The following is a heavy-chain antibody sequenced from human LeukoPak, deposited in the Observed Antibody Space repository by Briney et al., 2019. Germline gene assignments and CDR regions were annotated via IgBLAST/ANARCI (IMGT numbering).Heavy chain of an antibody. V-gene: IGHV3-23*01. CDR1: GFTFRHYA. J-gene: IGHJ6*03. CDR2: ICGSDVCT. Sequence: GSLRLSCVASGFTFRHYAMSWVRQAPGKGLEWVSSICGSDVCTYYAESVKGRFTISRDNSKNTLYLQMSTLRAEDTAVYYCARVLRYCSGGNCYSGGLGYMDVWGKGTTVTISS. CDR3: ARVLRYCSGGNCYSGGLGYMDV. D-gene: IGHD2-15*01.